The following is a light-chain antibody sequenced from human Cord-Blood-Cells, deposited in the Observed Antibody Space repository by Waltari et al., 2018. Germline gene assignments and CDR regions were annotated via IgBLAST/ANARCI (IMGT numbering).Light chain of an antibody. CDR3: SSYTSSSTLVV. CDR1: SSDVGGYNY. J-gene: IGLJ2*01. CDR2: DVS. Sequence: QSALTQPASVSGSPGQSITISCTGTSSDVGGYNYVSWYQQHPGKAPKLMIYDVSNRASGVSNRFSGSKSGNTASLTMSGLQAEDEADYYCSSYTSSSTLVVFGGGTKLTVL. V-gene: IGLV2-14*01.